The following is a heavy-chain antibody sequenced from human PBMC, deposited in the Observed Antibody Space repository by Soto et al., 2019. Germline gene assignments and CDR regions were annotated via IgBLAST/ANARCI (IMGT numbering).Heavy chain of an antibody. CDR1: GFTFSSYS. CDR3: ARDASSIVVVPAATTDY. Sequence: PGGSLRLSCAAPGFTFSSYSMNWVRQAPGKGLEWVSSISSSSSYIYYADSVKGRFTISRDNAKNSLYLQMNSLRAEDTAVYYCARDASSIVVVPAATTDYWGQGTLVTVSS. J-gene: IGHJ4*02. CDR2: ISSSSSYI. D-gene: IGHD2-2*01. V-gene: IGHV3-21*01.